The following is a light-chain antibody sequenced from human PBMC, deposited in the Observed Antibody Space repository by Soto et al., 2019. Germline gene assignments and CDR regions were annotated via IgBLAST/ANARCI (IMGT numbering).Light chain of an antibody. CDR1: QTISTY. Sequence: DIQVTQSPSSLSASVGDRVTITCRASQTISTYLNWYQQKPGKAPKLLIYAASSLQSGVPSRFSGSGSGADCTLTISSLQPEDVATYYCQQSYSTPTFGQRTKVEIK. V-gene: IGKV1-39*01. CDR2: AAS. CDR3: QQSYSTPT. J-gene: IGKJ1*01.